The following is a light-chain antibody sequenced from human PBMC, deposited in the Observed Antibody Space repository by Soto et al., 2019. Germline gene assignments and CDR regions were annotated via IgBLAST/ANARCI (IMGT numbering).Light chain of an antibody. J-gene: IGLJ1*01. CDR1: SSDVGGYDY. CDR3: SSYTDRNNLV. Sequence: QSVLTQPASVSGSPGQSVTISCTGTSSDVGGYDYVSWYQQHPGTAPKLILYEVNNRPSGVSNRFSGSKSGNTASLIISGLQTEDEADYYCSSYTDRNNLVFGTGTKVTVL. CDR2: EVN. V-gene: IGLV2-14*01.